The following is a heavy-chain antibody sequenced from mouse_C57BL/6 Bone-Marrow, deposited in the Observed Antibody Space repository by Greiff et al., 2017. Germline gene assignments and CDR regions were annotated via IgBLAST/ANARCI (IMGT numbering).Heavy chain of an antibody. V-gene: IGHV1-55*01. CDR1: GYTFTSYW. J-gene: IGHJ1*03. D-gene: IGHD4-1*01. Sequence: QVQLQQPGAELVKPGASVKMSCKASGYTFTSYWITWVKQRPGQGLEWIGDIYPGSGSTNYNEKFKSKATLTVDTSSSTAYMQLSSLTSEDSAVYYCAREGLDWDDLWYFYVWGTGTTVTVSS. CDR3: AREGLDWDDLWYFYV. CDR2: IYPGSGST.